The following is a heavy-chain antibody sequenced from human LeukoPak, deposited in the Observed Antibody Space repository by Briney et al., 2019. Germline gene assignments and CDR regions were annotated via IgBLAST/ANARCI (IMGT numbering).Heavy chain of an antibody. J-gene: IGHJ4*02. V-gene: IGHV3-23*01. Sequence: GGSLRLSCAASGYTFTSYAMSWVRQAPGKGLEWVSAISGSGGSTYYADSVKGRFTISRDNSKNTLYLQMNSLRAEDTAVYYCAKDRYYGRTASDYWGQGTLVTVSS. CDR2: ISGSGGST. D-gene: IGHD3-10*01. CDR3: AKDRYYGRTASDY. CDR1: GYTFTSYA.